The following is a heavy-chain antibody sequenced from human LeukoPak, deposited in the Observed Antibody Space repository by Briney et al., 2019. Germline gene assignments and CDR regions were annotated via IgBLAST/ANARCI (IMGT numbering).Heavy chain of an antibody. Sequence: SVKVSCQASGGTLSSYAISWVRQAPGQGLEWMGEIIPIFGTANYAQKFQGRATITADESTSTAYMELSSLRSEDTAVYYCATATIFGVVAYFDYWGQGTLVTVSS. CDR2: IIPIFGTA. CDR1: GGTLSSYA. D-gene: IGHD3-3*01. J-gene: IGHJ4*02. CDR3: ATATIFGVVAYFDY. V-gene: IGHV1-69*13.